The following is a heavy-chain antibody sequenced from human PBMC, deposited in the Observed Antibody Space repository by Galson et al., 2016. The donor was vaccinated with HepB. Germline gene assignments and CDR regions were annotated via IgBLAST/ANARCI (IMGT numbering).Heavy chain of an antibody. CDR2: LSANSGAT. J-gene: IGHJ3*02. V-gene: IGHV1-2*04. CDR1: GDTSTGYY. Sequence: SVKVSCKASGDTSTGYYIHWVRQAPGQGLEWMAWLSANSGATNYAQKFQGWVTMTRDTSISTAYMELTSLTSDATAIYYCATSTGYRSGWGAFDTWGQGTMVTVSS. D-gene: IGHD6-25*01. CDR3: ATSTGYRSGWGAFDT.